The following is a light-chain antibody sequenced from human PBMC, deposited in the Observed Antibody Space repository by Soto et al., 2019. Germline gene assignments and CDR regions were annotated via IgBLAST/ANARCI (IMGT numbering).Light chain of an antibody. CDR1: QSIGTD. J-gene: IGKJ1*01. CDR3: QQTYSTPWT. CDR2: GAS. Sequence: DIQVTQSPSSLSASMGDRVSITCRASQSIGTDLNWYQQKPGKAPKLLIYGASTLQGGVPSRFSRSVTGTEFTLTISSKQPGDLGNYFCQQTYSTPWTFGQGTKVDI. V-gene: IGKV1-39*01.